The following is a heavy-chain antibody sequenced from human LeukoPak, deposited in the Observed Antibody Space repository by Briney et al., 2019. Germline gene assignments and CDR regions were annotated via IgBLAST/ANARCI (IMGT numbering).Heavy chain of an antibody. J-gene: IGHJ4*02. Sequence: GGSLRLSCAASGLRFSAYGLNWVRQAPGKGLEWLSYIRSTGGTKYYADSVRGRFTISRDNAQNSVYLQMNSLRDEDTAVYYCATGGYTKPFDFWGQGTLVTVSS. D-gene: IGHD2-15*01. V-gene: IGHV3-48*02. CDR3: ATGGYTKPFDF. CDR2: IRSTGGTK. CDR1: GLRFSAYG.